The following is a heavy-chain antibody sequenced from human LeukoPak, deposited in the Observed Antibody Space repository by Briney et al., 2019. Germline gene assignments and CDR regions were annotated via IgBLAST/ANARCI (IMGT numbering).Heavy chain of an antibody. CDR3: TKEGRPGWYLLDY. J-gene: IGHJ4*02. D-gene: IGHD6-19*01. V-gene: IGHV3-7*04. CDR2: IKQDGSEK. Sequence: QPGGSLRLSCAASGFTFSSYWMSWVRQAPGKGLEWVANIKQDGSEKYYVDSVKGRFTISRDNSKSTLYLQMNSLRPEGTAVYYCTKEGRPGWYLLDYWGQGTLVTVSS. CDR1: GFTFSSYW.